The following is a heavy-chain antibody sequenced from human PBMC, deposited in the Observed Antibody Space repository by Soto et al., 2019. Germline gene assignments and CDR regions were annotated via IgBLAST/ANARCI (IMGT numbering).Heavy chain of an antibody. V-gene: IGHV4-61*01. CDR3: ARDFAYFDS. Sequence: PSESLSLTLTAPGGSFKSGSYSSSMIRQPPVKGLEWIGYVYHTGRTSYNPYLKSRVSISMDTSKNQFSLNLDSVTAADTAVYFCARDFAYFDSWGQGTLVTVSS. J-gene: IGHJ4*02. CDR1: GGSFKSGSYS. CDR2: VYHTGRT. D-gene: IGHD3-3*01.